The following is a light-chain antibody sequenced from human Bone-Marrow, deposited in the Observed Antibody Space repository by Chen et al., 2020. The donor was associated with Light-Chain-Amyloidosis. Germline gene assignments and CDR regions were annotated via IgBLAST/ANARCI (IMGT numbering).Light chain of an antibody. Sequence: QSALTQPASVSGSPGQSITISSTGTSSDVGGDTQVSWYQQHRDKAPKLMIYAVTNRPSWVPDRCTGYKSDNTASLTSSGRQAHIKADYLCSEYTGTDALVFGSGTSVTVL. CDR1: SSDVGGDTQ. CDR3: SEYTGTDALV. CDR2: AVT. V-gene: IGLV2-14*01. J-gene: IGLJ1*01.